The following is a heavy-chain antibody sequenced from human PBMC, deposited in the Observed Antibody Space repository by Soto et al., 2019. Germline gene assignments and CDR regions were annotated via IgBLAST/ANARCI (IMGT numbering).Heavy chain of an antibody. CDR2: ISAYNGNT. D-gene: IGHD3-16*02. J-gene: IGHJ4*02. Sequence: QVQLVQSGAEVKKPGASVKVSYKASGYTFTSYGISWVRQAPGQGLEWMGWISAYNGNTNYAQKLQGRVTMTTDTSTSTAYMELRSLRSDVTAVYYCARNTMITFGGVIARDYFDYWGQGTLVTVSS. V-gene: IGHV1-18*01. CDR3: ARNTMITFGGVIARDYFDY. CDR1: GYTFTSYG.